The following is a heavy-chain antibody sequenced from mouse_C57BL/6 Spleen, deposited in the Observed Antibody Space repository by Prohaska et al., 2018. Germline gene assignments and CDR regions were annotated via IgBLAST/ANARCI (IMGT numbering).Heavy chain of an antibody. CDR1: GFTYSGFW. D-gene: IGHD2-5*01. CDR3: MRYHYSNYWYFDV. Sequence: EVQLLETGGGLVQPGGSRGLSCEGSGFTYSGFWMSWVRQTPGKTLEWIGDINSDGSVINYVQSIKDRFTIFGENDKSTLYLQMSNVRSENTATYFWMRYHYSNYWYFDVWSTGTRVTVYS. J-gene: IGHJ1*03. CDR2: INSDGSVI. V-gene: IGHV11-2*01.